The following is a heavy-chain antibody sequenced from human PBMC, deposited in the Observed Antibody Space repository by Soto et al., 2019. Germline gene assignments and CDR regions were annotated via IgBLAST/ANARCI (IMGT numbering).Heavy chain of an antibody. J-gene: IGHJ4*02. CDR2: MNHLGSS. V-gene: IGHV4-34*01. CDR3: GGAEAGPNKY. CDR1: GASFTGHY. Sequence: QVQLQQWGAGLLKPSATLSLTCTVHGASFTGHYWSWVSQSPGKGLEWIGGMNHLGSSNYNPSPKSRVTLSVDTSTKQFALNLRSVPAVDTAVYFCGGAEAGPNKYWGQGTLVTVSS. D-gene: IGHD6-13*01.